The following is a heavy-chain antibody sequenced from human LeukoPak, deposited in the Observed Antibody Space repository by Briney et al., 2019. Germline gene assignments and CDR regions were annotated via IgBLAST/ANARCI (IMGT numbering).Heavy chain of an antibody. V-gene: IGHV3-23*01. CDR3: ARVRKDSCYFFDY. CDR2: ISGSGGST. CDR1: GFTFSSYA. Sequence: SGGSLGLSCAASGFTFSSYAMSWVRQAPGKGLEWVSAISGSGGSTYYADSVKGRFTISRDNSKNTLYLQMNSLRAEDTAVYYCARVRKDSCYFFDYWGQGTLVTVSS. D-gene: IGHD2-15*01. J-gene: IGHJ4*02.